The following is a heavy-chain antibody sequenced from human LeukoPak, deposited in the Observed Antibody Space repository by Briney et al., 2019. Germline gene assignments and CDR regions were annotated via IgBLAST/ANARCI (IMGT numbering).Heavy chain of an antibody. CDR1: GGSISSYY. D-gene: IGHD3-22*01. J-gene: IGHJ4*02. Sequence: PSETLSLTCTVSGGSISSYYWSWIRQPPGKGLEWIGYIYYSGSTNYNPSIKSRVTISIDTSKNQFSLKLSSVTAADTAVYYCARVEPYDSSGYYFDYWGQGTLVTVSS. CDR2: IYYSGST. V-gene: IGHV4-59*01. CDR3: ARVEPYDSSGYYFDY.